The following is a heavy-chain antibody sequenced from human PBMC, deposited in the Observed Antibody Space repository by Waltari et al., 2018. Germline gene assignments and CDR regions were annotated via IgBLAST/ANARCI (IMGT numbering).Heavy chain of an antibody. CDR2: IYYSGST. J-gene: IGHJ4*02. D-gene: IGHD6-13*01. Sequence: QVQLQESGPGLVKPSETLSLTCTVSGGSISSHYWSWIRQPPGKGLEWIGYIYYSGSTNYHPSLKSRVTISVDTSKNQFSLKLSSVTAADTAVYYCARGWYRYYFDYWGQGTLVTVSS. CDR1: GGSISSHY. V-gene: IGHV4-59*11. CDR3: ARGWYRYYFDY.